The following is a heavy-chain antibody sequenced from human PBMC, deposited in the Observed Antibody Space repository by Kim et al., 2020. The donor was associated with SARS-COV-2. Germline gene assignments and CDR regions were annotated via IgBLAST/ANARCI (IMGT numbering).Heavy chain of an antibody. V-gene: IGHV4-59*13. CDR3: ATLSRLSMSGNFKSNGHYADY. J-gene: IGHJ4*02. Sequence: SETLSLTCTVSDDAITESYLSWVRQPPGKGLECIGCLYNNGRSNYKPSLRSRVTIFGDFSGTKFSLRLTSVTSADTAVYYCATLSRLSMSGNFKSNGHYADYWGPGILVTVSP. CDR1: DDAITESY. CDR2: LYNNGRS. D-gene: IGHD3-22*01.